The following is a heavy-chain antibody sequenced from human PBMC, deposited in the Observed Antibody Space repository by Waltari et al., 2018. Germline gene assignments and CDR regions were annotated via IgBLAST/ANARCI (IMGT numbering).Heavy chain of an antibody. CDR3: ATLFVVVISSGAFDI. Sequence: QLQLQESGPGLVKPSETLSLTCTVSGGSISSSSYYWGWLRQPPGKGLEWIGSIYYSGSTYYNPSLKSRVTISVDTSKNQFSLKLSSVTAADTAVYYCATLFVVVISSGAFDIWGQGTMVTVSS. J-gene: IGHJ3*02. CDR2: IYYSGST. CDR1: GGSISSSSYY. V-gene: IGHV4-39*07. D-gene: IGHD2-21*01.